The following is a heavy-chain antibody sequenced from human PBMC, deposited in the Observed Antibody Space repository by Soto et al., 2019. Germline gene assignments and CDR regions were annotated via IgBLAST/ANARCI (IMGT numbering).Heavy chain of an antibody. Sequence: GASVKVSCKASGYTFTSYAMHWVRQAPGQRLEWMGWINAGNGNTKYSQKFQGRVTITRDTSASTAYMELSSLRSEDTAVYYCARGLPGDYDSSGYLYSYGMDVWGQGTTVTVSS. V-gene: IGHV1-3*01. CDR1: GYTFTSYA. CDR2: INAGNGNT. D-gene: IGHD3-22*01. J-gene: IGHJ6*02. CDR3: ARGLPGDYDSSGYLYSYGMDV.